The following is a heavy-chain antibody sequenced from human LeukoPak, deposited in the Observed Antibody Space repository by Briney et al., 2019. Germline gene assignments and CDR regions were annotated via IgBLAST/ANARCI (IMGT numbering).Heavy chain of an antibody. CDR1: GFTFSSYD. CDR3: AKGAIAVAGFNWFDP. V-gene: IGHV3-23*01. J-gene: IGHJ5*02. D-gene: IGHD6-19*01. CDR2: ISGSGGST. Sequence: GGSLRLSCAASGFTFSSYDMSWVRQAPGKGLEWVSAISGSGGSTYYAESVKGRFTISRDNSKNTLYLQMNSLRAEDTAVYYCAKGAIAVAGFNWFDPWGQGTLVTVSS.